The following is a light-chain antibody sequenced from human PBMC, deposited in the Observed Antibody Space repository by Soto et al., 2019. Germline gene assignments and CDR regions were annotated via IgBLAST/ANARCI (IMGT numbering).Light chain of an antibody. CDR3: RSYTNIATWV. J-gene: IGLJ3*02. V-gene: IGLV6-57*02. CDR1: SGSIARGY. CDR2: DDD. Sequence: NFMLTQPHSVSESPGKTVTISCSGSSGSIARGYVQWYQQRPGSAPTTVIYDDDQRPSGVPDRFSGSIDSSSNSASLTISGLQAEDEAAYYCRSYTNIATWVFGGGTKVTVL.